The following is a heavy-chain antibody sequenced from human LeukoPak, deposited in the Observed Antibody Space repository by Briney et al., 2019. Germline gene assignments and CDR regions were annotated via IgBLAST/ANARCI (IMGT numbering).Heavy chain of an antibody. Sequence: GGSLRLSCAASGFTFSSYAMNWVRQAPGKGLEWVSAISGSGGGTYYADSVKGRFTFSRDNSKNTLYLQMNSLRVEDTAVYFCAKEKRYSDYGFDLWGRGTLVTVSS. V-gene: IGHV3-23*01. D-gene: IGHD4-11*01. CDR3: AKEKRYSDYGFDL. CDR1: GFTFSSYA. J-gene: IGHJ2*01. CDR2: ISGSGGGT.